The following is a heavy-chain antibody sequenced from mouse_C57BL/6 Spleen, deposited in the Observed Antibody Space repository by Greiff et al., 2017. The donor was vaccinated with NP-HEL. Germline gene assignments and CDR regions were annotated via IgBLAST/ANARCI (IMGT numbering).Heavy chain of an antibody. V-gene: IGHV2-5*01. D-gene: IGHD1-1*01. CDR1: GFSLTSYG. CDR2: IWRGGST. CDR3: AKNSDYGSSPLPLNY. Sequence: QVQLKQSGPGLVQPSQSLSITCTVSGFSLTSYGVHWVRQSPGKGLEWLGVIWRGGSTDYNAAFMSRLSITKDNSKCQVFFKMNSLQADDTAIYYCAKNSDYGSSPLPLNYWGQGTSLTVSS. J-gene: IGHJ4*01.